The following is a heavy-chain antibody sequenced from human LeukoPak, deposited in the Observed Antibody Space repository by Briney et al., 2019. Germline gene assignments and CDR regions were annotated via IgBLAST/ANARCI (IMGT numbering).Heavy chain of an antibody. D-gene: IGHD2/OR15-2a*01. J-gene: IGHJ6*03. V-gene: IGHV4-39*07. Sequence: SETLSLTCTVSGGSISTTNYYWGWIRQPPGKGLEWIGNIFYSGSTYYSPSLKSRLSISLDTSKNQFSLKLSSVTAADTAVYYCARAREYFDYYYYYYMDVWGKGTTVTVSS. CDR3: ARAREYFDYYYYYYMDV. CDR1: GGSISTTNYY. CDR2: IFYSGST.